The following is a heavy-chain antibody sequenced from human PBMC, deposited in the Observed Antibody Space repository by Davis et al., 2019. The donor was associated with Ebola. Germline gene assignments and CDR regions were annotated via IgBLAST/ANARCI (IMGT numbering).Heavy chain of an antibody. D-gene: IGHD1-26*01. CDR1: GFTFSSYG. J-gene: IGHJ4*02. Sequence: PGGSLRLSCAASGFTFSSYGMHWVRQAPGKGLEWVAVIWYDGSNKYCADSVKGRFTISRDNSKNTLYLQMNSLRAEDTAVYYCARDTWELLPFDYWGQGTLVTVSS. CDR3: ARDTWELLPFDY. V-gene: IGHV3-33*01. CDR2: IWYDGSNK.